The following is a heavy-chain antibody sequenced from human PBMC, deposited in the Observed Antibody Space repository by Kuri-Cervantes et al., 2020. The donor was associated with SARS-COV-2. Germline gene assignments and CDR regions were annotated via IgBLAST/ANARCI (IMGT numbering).Heavy chain of an antibody. Sequence: SETLSLTCTVSGGSISSYYWTWIRQPPGKGLEWIGYIYYSGSTNYSPSLKSRVTISVDTSKNQFSLKLSSVTAADTAVYYCARVAAAYWYFDLWGRGTLVTVSS. CDR1: GGSISSYY. V-gene: IGHV4-59*01. J-gene: IGHJ2*01. D-gene: IGHD6-13*01. CDR2: IYYSGST. CDR3: ARVAAAYWYFDL.